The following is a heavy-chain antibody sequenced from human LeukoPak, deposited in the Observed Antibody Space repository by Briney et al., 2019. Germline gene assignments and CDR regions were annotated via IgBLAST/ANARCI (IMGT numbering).Heavy chain of an antibody. CDR3: ARGGSGSGYLYYFDY. CDR2: INSNSGGT. CDR1: GYSFNDYS. J-gene: IGHJ4*02. V-gene: IGHV1-2*06. Sequence: ASVKVSCKASGYSFNDYSMHWVRQAPGQGLAWMGRINSNSGGTSYVQNFQGRVTMTRDTSINTAYMELSGLTSDDTAVYYCARGGSGSGYLYYFDYWGQGTLVSVSS. D-gene: IGHD3-10*01.